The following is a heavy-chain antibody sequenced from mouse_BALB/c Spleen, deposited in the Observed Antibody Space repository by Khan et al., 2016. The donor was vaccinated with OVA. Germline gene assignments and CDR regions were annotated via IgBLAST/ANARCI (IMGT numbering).Heavy chain of an antibody. Sequence: EVMLVESGGDLVKPGGSLKLSCAASGFTFSAYSMSWVRQTPDKRLEWVATISSGADYTYYPDGVTGRFTISRDNAKNTLYLQMSSLKSEDTAMYYCASHLTGSFAYWGQGTLVTVSA. V-gene: IGHV5-6*02. J-gene: IGHJ3*01. D-gene: IGHD4-1*01. CDR3: ASHLTGSFAY. CDR2: ISSGADYT. CDR1: GFTFSAYS.